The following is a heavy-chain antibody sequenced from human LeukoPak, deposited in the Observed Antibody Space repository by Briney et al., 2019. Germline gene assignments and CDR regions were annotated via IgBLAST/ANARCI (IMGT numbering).Heavy chain of an antibody. D-gene: IGHD6-13*01. J-gene: IGHJ5*02. Sequence: PGGSLRLSCAASGFSFDDYGMNWVRQAPGKGLEWVSGINWNGGSTGYADSVKGRFTISRDSAKNSLYLQMNSLRAEDTALYYCARDGIIAAAGLNWFDPWGQGTLVTVSS. V-gene: IGHV3-20*04. CDR1: GFSFDDYG. CDR2: INWNGGST. CDR3: ARDGIIAAAGLNWFDP.